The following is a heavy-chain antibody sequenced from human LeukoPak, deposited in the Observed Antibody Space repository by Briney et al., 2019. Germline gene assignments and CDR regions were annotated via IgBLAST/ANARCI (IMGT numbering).Heavy chain of an antibody. Sequence: ASVKVSCKASGYTFTGYYMHWVRQAPGQGLEWMGWINPNSGGTNYAQKSQGRVTLTRDTSISTAYMELSRLRSDDTAVYYCAKRSGWYDFDYWGQGTLVTVSS. CDR1: GYTFTGYY. CDR2: INPNSGGT. J-gene: IGHJ4*02. CDR3: AKRSGWYDFDY. D-gene: IGHD6-19*01. V-gene: IGHV1-2*02.